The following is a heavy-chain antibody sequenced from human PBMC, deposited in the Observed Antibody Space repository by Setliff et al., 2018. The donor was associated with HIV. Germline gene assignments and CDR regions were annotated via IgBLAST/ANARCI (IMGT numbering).Heavy chain of an antibody. V-gene: IGHV1-46*01. CDR1: GYTFTEYY. D-gene: IGHD6-13*01. CDR2: INPNGGNT. Sequence: ASVKVSCKASGYTFTEYYLHWVRQGPGQGHEWMGLINPNGGNTIYAQKFEDRLTVTSDTATTTLYMELRSLRFDDTAMYYCASSNWQLVADHWGQGTPVTVSS. J-gene: IGHJ5*02. CDR3: ASSNWQLVADH.